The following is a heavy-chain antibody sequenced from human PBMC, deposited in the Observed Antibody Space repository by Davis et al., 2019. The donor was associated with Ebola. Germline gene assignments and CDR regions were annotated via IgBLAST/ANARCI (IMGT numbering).Heavy chain of an antibody. J-gene: IGHJ4*02. D-gene: IGHD3-3*01. Sequence: GESLKISCAASGFTFSSYSMNWVRQAPGKGLEWVSYISSSSSTIYYADSVKGRFTISRDNAKNTLYLQMNSLRAEDTAMYYCARDSGRAIFGVVTPDYWGQGTLVTVSS. V-gene: IGHV3-48*04. CDR3: ARDSGRAIFGVVTPDY. CDR1: GFTFSSYS. CDR2: ISSSSSTI.